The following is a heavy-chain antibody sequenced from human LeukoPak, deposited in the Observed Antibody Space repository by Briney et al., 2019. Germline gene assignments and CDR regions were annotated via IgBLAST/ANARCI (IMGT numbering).Heavy chain of an antibody. CDR3: ARAGSYYTPYYYYGMDV. J-gene: IGHJ6*02. D-gene: IGHD3-10*01. CDR2: INPSGGST. CDR1: GYTFTSYY. V-gene: IGHV1-46*01. Sequence: ASVKVSCKASGYTFTSYYMRWVRQAPGQGLEWMGIINPSGGSTSYAQKFQGRVTMTRDTSTSTVYMELSSLRSEDTAVYYCARAGSYYTPYYYYGMDVWGQGTTVTVSS.